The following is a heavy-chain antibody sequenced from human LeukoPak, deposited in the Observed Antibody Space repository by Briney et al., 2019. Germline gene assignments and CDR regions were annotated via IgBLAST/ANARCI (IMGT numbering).Heavy chain of an antibody. CDR3: ARLGQQLMIGVWFDP. J-gene: IGHJ5*02. V-gene: IGHV5-51*01. CDR2: IYPGDSDT. CDR1: GYSFTSYW. Sequence: GESLKISCKGSGYSFTSYWIGWVRQMPGKGLEWMGIIYPGDSDTRYSPSFQGQVTISADKSISTAYLQWSSLKASDTAMYYCARLGQQLMIGVWFDPWGQGTLVTVSS. D-gene: IGHD6-13*01.